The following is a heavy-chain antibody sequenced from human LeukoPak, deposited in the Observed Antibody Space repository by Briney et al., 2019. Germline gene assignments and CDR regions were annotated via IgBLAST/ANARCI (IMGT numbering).Heavy chain of an antibody. CDR1: GYTFTGYY. V-gene: IGHV1-2*02. D-gene: IGHD1-26*01. CDR3: ARVWEPSLTSFDF. Sequence: ASVKVSCKASGYTFTGYYMHWVRQAPGQGLEWMGWINPNSGGTNYAQGFQGRVTMTRDTSIRTVYMEVSGLTSDDTAVFYCARVWEPSLTSFDFWGQGTLVTVSS. J-gene: IGHJ4*02. CDR2: INPNSGGT.